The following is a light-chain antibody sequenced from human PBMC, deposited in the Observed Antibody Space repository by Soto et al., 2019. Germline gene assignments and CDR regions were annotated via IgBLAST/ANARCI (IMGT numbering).Light chain of an antibody. CDR3: SAYTVSRTYV. CDR2: NVY. J-gene: IGLJ1*01. Sequence: QSALTQPASVPGSPGQSITISCTGTSSDVGAYNFVSWHQQHPGKAPKLTIYNVYDRPSGISYRFSGSKSGNTASLTISGLQGEDEADYYCSAYTVSRTYVFGTGTKVTVL. CDR1: SSDVGAYNF. V-gene: IGLV2-14*03.